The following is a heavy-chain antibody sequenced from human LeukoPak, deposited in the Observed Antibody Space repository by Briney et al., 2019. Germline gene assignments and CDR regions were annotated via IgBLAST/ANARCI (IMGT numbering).Heavy chain of an antibody. CDR3: AKDLKWDLTDGFDY. J-gene: IGHJ4*02. Sequence: GRSLRLSCAASGFTFRSYAMHWVRQAPGKGLEWVALISYDVSNKYYADSVKGRFTISRDNSKNTLYLQMNSLRAEDTAVYYCAKDLKWDLTDGFDYWGQGTLVTVSS. V-gene: IGHV3-30*18. CDR2: ISYDVSNK. D-gene: IGHD1-26*01. CDR1: GFTFRSYA.